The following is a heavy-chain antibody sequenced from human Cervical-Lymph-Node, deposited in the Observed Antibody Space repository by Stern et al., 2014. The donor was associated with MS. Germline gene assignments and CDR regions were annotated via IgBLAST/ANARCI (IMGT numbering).Heavy chain of an antibody. D-gene: IGHD2-2*01. CDR1: GYTLTELA. CDR2: FGREDGET. Sequence: VQLVESGAEVKKPGASMKVSCKVSGYTLTELAMHWVRQAPGRGLEWMGGFGREDGETIYAQKFQGRVTMTEDTSTDTAYMELSSLTSEDTAVYYCATRYCTGTSCYDHSTFWGQGTLVTVSS. V-gene: IGHV1-24*01. J-gene: IGHJ4*02. CDR3: ATRYCTGTSCYDHSTF.